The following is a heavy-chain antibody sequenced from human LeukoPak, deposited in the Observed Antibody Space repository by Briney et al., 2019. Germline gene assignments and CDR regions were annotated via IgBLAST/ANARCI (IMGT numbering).Heavy chain of an antibody. Sequence: SVKVSCKASGGTFSSYAISWVRQAPGQGLEWMGGIIPIFGTANYAQKFQGSVTITADESTSTAYMELSSLRSEDTAVYYCARQRTDNPYYYGMDVWGQGTTVTVSS. D-gene: IGHD1-1*01. CDR1: GGTFSSYA. V-gene: IGHV1-69*13. J-gene: IGHJ6*02. CDR3: ARQRTDNPYYYGMDV. CDR2: IIPIFGTA.